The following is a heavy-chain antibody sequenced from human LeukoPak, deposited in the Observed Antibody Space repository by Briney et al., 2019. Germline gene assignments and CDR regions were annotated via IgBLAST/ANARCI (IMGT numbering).Heavy chain of an antibody. CDR1: GGSISSSSYY. D-gene: IGHD3-10*01. Sequence: PSETLSLTCTVSGGSISSSSYYWGWIRQPPGKGLEWIARIYYSGSTYYNPSLKSRVTISVDTSKNQFSLKLSSVTAADTAVYYCARQEGGYYGSGSYYPDYYYYMDVWGKGTTVTVSS. CDR2: IYYSGST. J-gene: IGHJ6*03. CDR3: ARQEGGYYGSGSYYPDYYYYMDV. V-gene: IGHV4-39*01.